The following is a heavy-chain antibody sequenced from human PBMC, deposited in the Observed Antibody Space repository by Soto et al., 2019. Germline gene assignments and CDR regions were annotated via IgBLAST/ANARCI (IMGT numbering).Heavy chain of an antibody. J-gene: IGHJ4*01. CDR2: VYSSGTT. D-gene: IGHD3-10*01. CDR3: ARDIGSFAYGEGY. Sequence: QVQLQESGPGLVKPSETLSLTCSVSGGSINSYWWSWIRQPAGKGLEWIGRVYSSGTTDYNPSLNSRATMSVETSKNQCSLKLSSVTAADTAVYYCARDIGSFAYGEGYWGNGIQVTVSS. V-gene: IGHV4-4*07. CDR1: GGSINSYW.